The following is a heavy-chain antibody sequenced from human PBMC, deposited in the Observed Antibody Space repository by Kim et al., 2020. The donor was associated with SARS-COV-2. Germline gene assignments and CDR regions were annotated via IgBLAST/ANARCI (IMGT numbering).Heavy chain of an antibody. J-gene: IGHJ6*02. Sequence: GGSLRLSCAASGFTFSSYAMHWVRQAPGKGLEWVAVISYDGSNKYYADSVKGRFTISRDNSKNTLYLQMNSLRAEDTAVYYCARGKGSGSYGSYGMDVWGQGTTVTVSS. CDR1: GFTFSSYA. D-gene: IGHD3-10*01. CDR2: ISYDGSNK. V-gene: IGHV3-30-3*01. CDR3: ARGKGSGSYGSYGMDV.